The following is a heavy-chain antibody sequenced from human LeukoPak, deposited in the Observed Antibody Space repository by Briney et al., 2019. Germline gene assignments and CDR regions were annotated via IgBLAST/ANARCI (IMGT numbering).Heavy chain of an antibody. D-gene: IGHD3-10*01. J-gene: IGHJ3*01. V-gene: IGHV4-59*01. CDR2: VYYTGTT. CDR3: ARAGGLPRDDAFDL. Sequence: SETLSLTCTVSGGSIGVYYWTWIRQPPGKGPERIGYVYYTGTTTYNPSLKSRLTMSVDTSKSQFSLRLTSVTAADTAVYYCARAGGLPRDDAFDLWGQGKLVTVSS. CDR1: GGSIGVYY.